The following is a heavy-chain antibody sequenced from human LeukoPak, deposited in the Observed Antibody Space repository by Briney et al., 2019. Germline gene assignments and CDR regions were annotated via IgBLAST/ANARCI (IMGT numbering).Heavy chain of an antibody. V-gene: IGHV1-2*02. J-gene: IGHJ4*02. D-gene: IGHD3-22*01. CDR1: GYTFTDYY. CDR3: GRDPMNYYDNVSLDY. CDR2: INPKSGGT. Sequence: ASVKVSCKASGYTFTDYYMHWVRQAPGQGLEWMGWINPKSGGTSYAQTFQGRVTLTRDTSINTAYMELSRLTSDDTAVYYCGRDPMNYYDNVSLDYWGQGSLVTVSS.